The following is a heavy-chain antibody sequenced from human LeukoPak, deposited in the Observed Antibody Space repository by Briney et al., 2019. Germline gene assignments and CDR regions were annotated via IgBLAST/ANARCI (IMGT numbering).Heavy chain of an antibody. CDR2: IYSGGSA. CDR3: ARVMVSGAAGMDYFDY. Sequence: GGSLRLSCAASGFAVSTNYMSWVRQAPGKGLEWVSIIYSGGSAYYADSLKDRFTIFRDNSENTVYLQMNSLRAEDTAVYYCARVMVSGAAGMDYFDYWGQGTLVTVSS. D-gene: IGHD6-13*01. V-gene: IGHV3-66*01. CDR1: GFAVSTNY. J-gene: IGHJ4*02.